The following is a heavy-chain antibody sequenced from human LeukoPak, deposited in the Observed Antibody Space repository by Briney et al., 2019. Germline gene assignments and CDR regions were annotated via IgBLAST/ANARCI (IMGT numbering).Heavy chain of an antibody. Sequence: GASVKVSCKASGYTFTSYGISWVRQAPGQGLEWMGWISAYNGSTNYAQKLQGRVTMTTDTSTSTAYMELRSLRSDDTAVYYCARGWQSTTAYYYDSSGYYPPYYGMDVWGQGTTVTVSS. J-gene: IGHJ6*02. CDR2: ISAYNGST. V-gene: IGHV1-18*01. CDR1: GYTFTSYG. CDR3: ARGWQSTTAYYYDSSGYYPPYYGMDV. D-gene: IGHD3-22*01.